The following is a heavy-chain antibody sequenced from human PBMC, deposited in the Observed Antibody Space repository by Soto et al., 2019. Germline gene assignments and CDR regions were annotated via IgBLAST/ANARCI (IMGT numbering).Heavy chain of an antibody. V-gene: IGHV4-30-4*01. Sequence: PSETLSLTCTVSGGSISSGDYYWSWIRQPPGKGLEWIGYIYYSGSTYYNPSLKSRVTISVDTSKNQFSLKLSSVTAADTAVYYCARVAAAGLIFDYRGQGTLVTVSS. CDR3: ARVAAAGLIFDY. J-gene: IGHJ4*02. CDR1: GGSISSGDYY. D-gene: IGHD6-13*01. CDR2: IYYSGST.